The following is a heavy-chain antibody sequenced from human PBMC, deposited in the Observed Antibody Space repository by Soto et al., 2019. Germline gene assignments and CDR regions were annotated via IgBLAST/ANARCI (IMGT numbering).Heavy chain of an antibody. D-gene: IGHD6-19*01. V-gene: IGHV1-18*01. CDR1: GDTITNYG. J-gene: IGHJ4*02. Sequence: QVQLVQSGGEVRKPGASVKVSCKASGDTITNYGISWVRQAPGQGLEWMGWISFYNGNTKYAQNLQGRVTLTTDISTSTAYMELRSLRSDDTAVYYCASATSIAVAGKESWGQGTLVTVSS. CDR2: ISFYNGNT. CDR3: ASATSIAVAGKES.